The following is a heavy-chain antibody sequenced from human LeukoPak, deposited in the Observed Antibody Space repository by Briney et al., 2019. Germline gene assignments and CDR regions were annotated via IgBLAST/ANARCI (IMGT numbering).Heavy chain of an antibody. CDR1: GYTFTNYD. CDR2: MNPNSCNT. Sequence: RGSVKVSCKASGYTFTNYDINWVRQATGQGLEWMGWMNPNSCNTGYAQTFQGRVPMTRKTSITTAYMELSSLRSEDTAVCYCATTGLRYFFMDVWGERTTVTVSS. J-gene: IGHJ6*03. CDR3: ATTGLRYFFMDV. V-gene: IGHV1-8*01. D-gene: IGHD2-8*02.